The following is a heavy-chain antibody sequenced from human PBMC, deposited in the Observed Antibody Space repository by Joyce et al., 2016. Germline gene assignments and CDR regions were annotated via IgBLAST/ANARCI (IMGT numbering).Heavy chain of an antibody. CDR3: ARDSLATFDY. D-gene: IGHD2-15*01. CDR1: GGSFSNDAYS. V-gene: IGHV4-31*03. J-gene: IGHJ4*02. Sequence: QVQLQESGPRLVKPSQTLSLTCTVSGGSFSNDAYSWSWIRQHPGKGLEWIGHIYNSWSTDYNPSLKSRITMTVDTSKKQFSLNLGSVTGADTAVYYCARDSLATFDYWGQGTLVTVSS. CDR2: IYNSWST.